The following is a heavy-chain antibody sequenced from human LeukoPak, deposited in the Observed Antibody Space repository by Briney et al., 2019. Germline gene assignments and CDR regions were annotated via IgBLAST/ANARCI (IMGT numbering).Heavy chain of an antibody. D-gene: IGHD6-13*01. J-gene: IGHJ3*02. CDR2: ISGSGGST. V-gene: IGHV3-23*01. Sequence: GGSLRLSCAASGFTFSSYGMSWVRQAPGKGLEWVSAISGSGGSTYYADSVKGRFTISRDNSKNTLYLQMNSLRAEDTAVYYCAKYGEQQLAPLSAFDIWGQGTMVTVSS. CDR1: GFTFSSYG. CDR3: AKYGEQQLAPLSAFDI.